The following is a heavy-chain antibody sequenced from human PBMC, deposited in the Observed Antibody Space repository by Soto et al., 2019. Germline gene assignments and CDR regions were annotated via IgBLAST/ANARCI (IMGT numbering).Heavy chain of an antibody. CDR1: GFIFSSYA. CDR2: ISPSGSGA. J-gene: IGHJ4*02. CDR3: AKDPPNPLL. Sequence: GSLRLSCAASGFIFSSYAMTWVRQATGKGLEWVSAISPSGSGAWYADSVRGRFTISRDNSKNTLYLQMNSLRAEDTAVYYCAKDPPNPLLWGQGTLVTVSS. V-gene: IGHV3-23*01.